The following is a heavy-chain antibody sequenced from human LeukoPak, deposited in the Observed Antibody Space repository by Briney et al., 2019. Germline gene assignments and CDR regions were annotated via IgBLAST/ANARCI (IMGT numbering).Heavy chain of an antibody. CDR3: ARDGPYVVVGNFDY. V-gene: IGHV1-8*01. Sequence: ASVKVSCKASGYTFTSYDINWLRQATGQGLEWMGWMNPNSGNTGYAQKLQGRVTMTTDTSTSTAYMELRSLRSDDTAVYYCARDGPYVVVGNFDYWGQGTLVTVSS. D-gene: IGHD7-27*01. CDR1: GYTFTSYD. CDR2: MNPNSGNT. J-gene: IGHJ4*02.